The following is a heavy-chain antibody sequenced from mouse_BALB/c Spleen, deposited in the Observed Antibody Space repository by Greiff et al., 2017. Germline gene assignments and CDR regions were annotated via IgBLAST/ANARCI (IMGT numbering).Heavy chain of an antibody. CDR1: GFTFSSYA. CDR3: ARGPCGTARSIDY. CDR2: ISSGGST. D-gene: IGHD1-1*02. Sequence: EVKLVESGGGLVKPGGSLKLSCAASGFTFSSYAMSWVRQTPEKRLEWVASISSGGSTYYPDSVKGGLAISRDNAGNILYLQMSSMRSEDTAVYYCARGPCGTARSIDYWGQGTSVTVSS. V-gene: IGHV5-6-5*01. J-gene: IGHJ4*01.